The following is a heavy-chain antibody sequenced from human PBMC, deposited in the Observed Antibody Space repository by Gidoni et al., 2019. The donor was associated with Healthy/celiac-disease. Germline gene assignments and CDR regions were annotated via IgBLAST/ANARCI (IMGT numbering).Heavy chain of an antibody. J-gene: IGHJ6*02. CDR1: GGSFSGYY. CDR2: INHSGST. D-gene: IGHD3-9*01. CDR3: ARARLRYFDWSPRPPYYYYGMDV. Sequence: QVQLQQWGAGLLKPSETLSLTCAVYGGSFSGYYWSWIRQPPGKGLEWIGEINHSGSTNYNPSLKSRVTISVDTSKNQFSLKLSSVTAADTAVYYCARARLRYFDWSPRPPYYYYGMDVWGQGTTVTVSS. V-gene: IGHV4-34*01.